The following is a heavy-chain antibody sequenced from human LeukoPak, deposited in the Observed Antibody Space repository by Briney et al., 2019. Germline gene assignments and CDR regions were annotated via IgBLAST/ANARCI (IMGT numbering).Heavy chain of an antibody. CDR3: ARDRAVGNYFDY. V-gene: IGHV3-33*08. CDR2: IWYDGTYK. CDR1: GFNFSTYG. J-gene: IGHJ4*02. D-gene: IGHD6-13*01. Sequence: GGSLRLSCAASGFNFSTYGMHWVRQAPGKGLEWVALIWYDGTYKYYVDSVKGRFTISRDNSKNTLYLQMNSLRTEDTAVYYCARDRAVGNYFDYWGQGTLVTVSS.